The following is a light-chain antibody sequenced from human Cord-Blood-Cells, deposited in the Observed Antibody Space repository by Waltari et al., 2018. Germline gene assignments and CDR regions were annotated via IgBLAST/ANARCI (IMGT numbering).Light chain of an antibody. CDR2: DVS. Sequence: QSALTQPRSVSGSPGPSVTISCTGTSSDVGGYNYVSWYHQHPGKAPRLMIYDVSKRPSVVPDRFSGAKSGNTASLTISGLQAEDEADYYFCSYACSYTSPKWVFGGGTKLTVL. J-gene: IGLJ3*02. V-gene: IGLV2-11*01. CDR3: CSYACSYTSPKWV. CDR1: SSDVGGYNY.